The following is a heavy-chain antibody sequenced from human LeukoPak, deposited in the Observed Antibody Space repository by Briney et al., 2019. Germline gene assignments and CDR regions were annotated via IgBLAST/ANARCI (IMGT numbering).Heavy chain of an antibody. D-gene: IGHD5-18*01. CDR1: GYTFTSYG. V-gene: IGHV1-18*01. CDR2: ISAYNGNT. CDR3: ARTTVDTAMAGGDYFDY. Sequence: ASVKVSCKASGYTFTSYGISWVRQAPGQGLEWMGWISAYNGNTNYAQKLQGRVTMTTNTSTSTAYMELRSLRSDDTAVYYCARTTVDTAMAGGDYFDYWGQGTLVTVSS. J-gene: IGHJ4*02.